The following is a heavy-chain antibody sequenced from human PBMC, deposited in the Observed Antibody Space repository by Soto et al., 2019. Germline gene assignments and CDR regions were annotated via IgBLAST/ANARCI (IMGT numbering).Heavy chain of an antibody. Sequence: PSETLSLTCAVSGGSISSGGYSWSWIRQPPGKGLEWIGYIYHSGSTYYNPSLKSRVTISVDRSKNQFSLKLSSVTAADTAVYYCARVMGLGYCSGGSCLDWWFDPWGQGTLVTVSS. CDR2: IYHSGST. CDR1: GGSISSGGYS. V-gene: IGHV4-30-2*01. CDR3: ARVMGLGYCSGGSCLDWWFDP. D-gene: IGHD2-15*01. J-gene: IGHJ5*02.